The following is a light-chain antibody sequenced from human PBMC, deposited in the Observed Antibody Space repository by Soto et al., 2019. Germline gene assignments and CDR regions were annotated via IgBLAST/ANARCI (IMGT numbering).Light chain of an antibody. J-gene: IGLJ2*01. CDR2: EVT. Sequence: QSALTQPASVSGSPGQSITISCTGTSSDIGDYKYVSWYQQHPGKVPKLLIYEVTYRPSGISNRFSGSKSGNTASLAISGLQADDEADYYCSSYSSSSTPVVFGGGTQLT. CDR3: SSYSSSSTPVV. CDR1: SSDIGDYKY. V-gene: IGLV2-14*01.